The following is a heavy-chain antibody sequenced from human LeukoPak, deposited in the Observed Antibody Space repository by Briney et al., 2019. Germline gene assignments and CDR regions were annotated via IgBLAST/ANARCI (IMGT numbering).Heavy chain of an antibody. J-gene: IGHJ6*03. CDR2: IRYDGSNK. CDR3: ATSTVTTSYNYYYYYMHV. V-gene: IGHV3-30*02. CDR1: GFTFSNYG. D-gene: IGHD4-11*01. Sequence: GGSLRLPCTASGFTFSNYGMHWVRQAPGKGLEWVAFIRYDGSNKYYADSVEGRFTISRDNSKNTLYLQMNSLRPEDTAVYYCATSTVTTSYNYYYYYMHVWGKGTTVTVSS.